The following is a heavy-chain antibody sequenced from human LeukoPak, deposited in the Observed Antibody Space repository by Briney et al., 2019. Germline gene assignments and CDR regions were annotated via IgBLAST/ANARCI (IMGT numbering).Heavy chain of an antibody. CDR3: ARGYDHSFDY. CDR2: ISGNGDTT. V-gene: IGHV3-23*01. CDR1: GFTFSSYA. D-gene: IGHD3-3*01. J-gene: IGHJ4*02. Sequence: GGSLRLSCAASGFTFSSYAMNWVRQAPGKGLEWVSGISGNGDTTYYADSVKGRFTISRDNSKNTLYLQMNSLRAEDTAVYYCARGYDHSFDYWGQGILVTVSS.